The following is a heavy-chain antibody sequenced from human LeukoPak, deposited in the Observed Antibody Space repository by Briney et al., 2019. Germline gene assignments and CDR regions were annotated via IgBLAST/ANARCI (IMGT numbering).Heavy chain of an antibody. CDR2: ISTSTRYI. D-gene: IGHD2-15*01. V-gene: IGHV3-21*01. CDR1: GFTFSSYS. J-gene: IGHJ4*02. CDR3: ARGRLLGGY. Sequence: GGSLRLSCAASGFTFSSYSVICVRQAPGKGLEWVSPISTSTRYIYYAPSVQGRFNISTDNAKNSLYLQMSSLRAENTAVYYCARGRLLGGYWGQGTLVTVSS.